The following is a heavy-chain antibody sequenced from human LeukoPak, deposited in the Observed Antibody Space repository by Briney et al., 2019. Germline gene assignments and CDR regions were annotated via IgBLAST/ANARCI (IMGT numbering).Heavy chain of an antibody. CDR1: GYTFTSYG. J-gene: IGHJ6*02. CDR3: ARKYYDILTGPGGYYYYGMDV. Sequence: ASVKVSCKASGYTFTSYGISWVRPAPGQGLEWMGWISAYNGNTKYAQKLQGRVTMTTDTSTSTAYMELRSLRSDDTAVYYCARKYYDILTGPGGYYYYGMDVWGQGTTVTVSS. CDR2: ISAYNGNT. D-gene: IGHD3-9*01. V-gene: IGHV1-18*01.